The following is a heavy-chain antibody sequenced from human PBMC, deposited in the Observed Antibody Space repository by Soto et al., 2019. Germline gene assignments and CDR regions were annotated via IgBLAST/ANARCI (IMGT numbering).Heavy chain of an antibody. V-gene: IGHV1-46*01. J-gene: IGHJ4*02. CDR1: GYTFTSYY. CDR3: AREGSGSYYDAGRYFDY. Sequence: QVQLVQSGAEVKKPRASVKVSCKASGYTFTSYYMHWVRQAPGQGLEWMGIINPSGGSTSYAQKFQGRVTMTRDTSTSTVYMELSSLRSEDTAVYYCAREGSGSYYDAGRYFDYWGQGTLVTVSS. D-gene: IGHD1-26*01. CDR2: INPSGGST.